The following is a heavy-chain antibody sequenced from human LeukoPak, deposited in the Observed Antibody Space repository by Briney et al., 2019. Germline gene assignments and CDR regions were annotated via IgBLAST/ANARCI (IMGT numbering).Heavy chain of an antibody. J-gene: IGHJ4*02. CDR1: GGSFSGYY. CDR3: ARLSVGATSGHFDY. V-gene: IGHV4-34*01. D-gene: IGHD1-26*01. Sequence: NPSETLSLTCAVYGGSFSGYYWSWIRQPPGKGLEWIGEINHSGSTNYNPSLKSRVTISVDTSKNQFSLKLSSVTAADTAVYYCARLSVGATSGHFDYWGQGTLVTVSS. CDR2: INHSGST.